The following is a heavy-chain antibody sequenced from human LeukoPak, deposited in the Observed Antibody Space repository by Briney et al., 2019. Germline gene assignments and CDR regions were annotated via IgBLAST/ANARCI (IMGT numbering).Heavy chain of an antibody. V-gene: IGHV1-69*06. Sequence: SVKVSCKASGGTFSSYAISWVRQAPGQGLEWMGGIIPIFGTANYAQKFQGRVTTTADKSTSTAYMELSSLRSEDTAVYYCARGFIAARNYYYYYYYMDVWGKGTTVTVSS. CDR3: ARGFIAARNYYYYYYYMDV. D-gene: IGHD6-6*01. J-gene: IGHJ6*03. CDR2: IIPIFGTA. CDR1: GGTFSSYA.